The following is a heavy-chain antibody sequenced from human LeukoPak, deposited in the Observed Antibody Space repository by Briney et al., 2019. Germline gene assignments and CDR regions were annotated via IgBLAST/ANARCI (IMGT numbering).Heavy chain of an antibody. J-gene: IGHJ5*02. CDR2: ISGTGAST. D-gene: IGHD6-19*01. CDR3: ARDASSSGSNWFGP. Sequence: GGSLRPSCAGSGFTFSSYAMSWVRQAPGKGLEWVSSISGTGASTFYADSVKGRFTISRDNSKNTLYLQMNSLRAEDTAVYYCARDASSSGSNWFGPWGQGTLVTVSS. CDR1: GFTFSSYA. V-gene: IGHV3-23*01.